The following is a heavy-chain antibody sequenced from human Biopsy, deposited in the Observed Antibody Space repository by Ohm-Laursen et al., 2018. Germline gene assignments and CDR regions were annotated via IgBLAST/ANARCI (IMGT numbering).Heavy chain of an antibody. Sequence: GTLSLTCTVSGGSISSDSWSWIRQSPGKGLEWIGYISNRGSTNYNPSLRGRVTISVDTSKNQFSLKLSSVTAADTAVFFCARLYRLDDYWNDDPPDAFDVWGQGTRVTVSS. D-gene: IGHD3-3*01. V-gene: IGHV4-59*01. CDR3: ARLYRLDDYWNDDPPDAFDV. CDR1: GGSISSDS. J-gene: IGHJ3*01. CDR2: ISNRGST.